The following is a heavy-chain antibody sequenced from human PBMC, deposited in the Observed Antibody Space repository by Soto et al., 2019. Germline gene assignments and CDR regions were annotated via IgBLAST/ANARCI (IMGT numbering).Heavy chain of an antibody. Sequence: ASVKVSCKASGYTFTNYGITWVRQAPGQGLEWMGWISAYNGNTNYAQKFQGRVTMTTDTSTSTAYMELRSLRSDDTAVYYCARAISAAGTFDYWGQGTLVTVSS. CDR3: ARAISAAGTFDY. J-gene: IGHJ4*02. CDR2: ISAYNGNT. CDR1: GYTFTNYG. V-gene: IGHV1-18*04. D-gene: IGHD6-13*01.